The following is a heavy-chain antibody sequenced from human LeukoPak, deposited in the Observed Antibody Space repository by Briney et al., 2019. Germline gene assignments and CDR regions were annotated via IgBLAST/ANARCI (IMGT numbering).Heavy chain of an antibody. Sequence: GGSLRLSCAASGFSFDDYTMHWVRQAPGKGLEWVSLISWDGSSTYVADSVRGRFSISRDNNRNSLYLQMNSLRTEDTALYYCAKDVEKNSSGPAFDYWGQGTLVTVSS. CDR2: ISWDGSST. CDR3: AKDVEKNSSGPAFDY. J-gene: IGHJ4*02. V-gene: IGHV3-43*01. D-gene: IGHD3-22*01. CDR1: GFSFDDYT.